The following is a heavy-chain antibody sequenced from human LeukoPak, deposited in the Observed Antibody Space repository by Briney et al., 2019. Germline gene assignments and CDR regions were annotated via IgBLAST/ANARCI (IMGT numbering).Heavy chain of an antibody. CDR1: GVSVSSYH. Sequence: PSETLSLTCAVSGVSVSSYHWSWIRQPAGKRLEWLRRIHAGGTTNYNPSHDSRVTMSVDTSKNQFSQELRSVTAADTAVYYCARDGLYSYGYSYFDFWGQGTLVTVSS. J-gene: IGHJ4*02. CDR2: IHAGGTT. CDR3: ARDGLYSYGYSYFDF. V-gene: IGHV4-4*07. D-gene: IGHD5-18*01.